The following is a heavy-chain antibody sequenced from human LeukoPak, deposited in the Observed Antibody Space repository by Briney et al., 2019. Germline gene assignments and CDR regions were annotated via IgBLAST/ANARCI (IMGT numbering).Heavy chain of an antibody. CDR3: ARGLTGSRRYFDS. CDR2: INHSGNT. CDR1: GGSINNSTYY. Sequence: SETLSLTCTVSGGSINNSTYYWGWLRQPPGKGLQWIGEINHSGNTNYNPSLKSRVTISVDTSKNQFSLKLSSVTAADTAVYYCARGLTGSRRYFDSWGQGTLVTVSS. D-gene: IGHD3-10*01. J-gene: IGHJ4*02. V-gene: IGHV4-39*07.